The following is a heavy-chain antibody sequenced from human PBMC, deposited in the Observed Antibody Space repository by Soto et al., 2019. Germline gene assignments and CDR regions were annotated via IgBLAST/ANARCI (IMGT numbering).Heavy chain of an antibody. D-gene: IGHD3-3*01. CDR3: VRGPSDHKLRLVEWPYGDY. J-gene: IGHJ4*02. CDR1: GFIVSSNQ. V-gene: IGHV3-53*01. Sequence: GGSLRLSCVASGFIVSSNQMSWVRQAPGRGLEWVSVIYSGHTTYYADSVEGRFTISRDDSKNTLYLQMNSLRVEDTAVYYCVRGPSDHKLRLVEWPYGDYWGQGALVTVSS. CDR2: IYSGHTT.